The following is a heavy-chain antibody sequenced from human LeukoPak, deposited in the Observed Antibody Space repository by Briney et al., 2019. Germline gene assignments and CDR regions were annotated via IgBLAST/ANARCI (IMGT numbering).Heavy chain of an antibody. CDR3: ARRGYCSGGSCYSNALDI. Sequence: GESLKISCKGSGYSFTSYWIGWVRQMPGKGLEWMGIIYPGDSDTRYSPSFRGQVTISADKSISTAYLQWSSLKASDTAMYYCARRGYCSGGSCYSNALDIWGQGTMVTVSS. V-gene: IGHV5-51*01. J-gene: IGHJ3*02. CDR2: IYPGDSDT. CDR1: GYSFTSYW. D-gene: IGHD2-15*01.